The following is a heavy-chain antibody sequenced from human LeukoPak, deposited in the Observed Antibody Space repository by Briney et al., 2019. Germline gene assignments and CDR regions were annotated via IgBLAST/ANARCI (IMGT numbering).Heavy chain of an antibody. CDR2: INYSGTT. J-gene: IGHJ5*02. D-gene: IGHD5-24*01. CDR3: ARGIRMAGP. Sequence: PSETLSLTCSVSGGSIGSYYWSWIRQPPGKGLEWIGYINYSGTTNYNPSLKSRVSISIDTPKNQFSLKLSSVTAADPAVYFLARGIRMAGPWGQGTQVTVSS. CDR1: GGSIGSYY. V-gene: IGHV4-59*01.